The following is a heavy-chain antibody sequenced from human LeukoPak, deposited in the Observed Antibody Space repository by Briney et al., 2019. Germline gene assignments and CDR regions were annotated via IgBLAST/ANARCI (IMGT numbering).Heavy chain of an antibody. CDR1: GFTFSSYS. Sequence: GGSLRLSCAASGFTFSSYSMNWVRQAPGKGLEWVSSISSSSSYIYYADSVKGRFTISRDNAKNSLYLQMNSLRAEDTAVYYCARGGRLSHGMDVWGQGTTVTVSS. CDR3: ARGGRLSHGMDV. J-gene: IGHJ6*02. V-gene: IGHV3-21*01. D-gene: IGHD3-3*01. CDR2: ISSSSSYI.